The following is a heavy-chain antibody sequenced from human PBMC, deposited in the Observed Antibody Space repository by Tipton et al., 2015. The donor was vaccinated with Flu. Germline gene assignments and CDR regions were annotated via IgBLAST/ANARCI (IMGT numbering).Heavy chain of an antibody. J-gene: IGHJ5*02. CDR1: GDSISNYY. D-gene: IGHD1-26*01. CDR3: ARGSWEVRFDP. CDR2: INQSGRP. V-gene: IGHV4-34*01. Sequence: TLSLTCTVSGDSISNYYWSWIRQSPGKGLEWIGEINQSGRPNYNPSLKNRVTISVDTSKNQFSLSLTSVTAADTAMYYCARGSWEVRFDPWGQGTLVTVSS.